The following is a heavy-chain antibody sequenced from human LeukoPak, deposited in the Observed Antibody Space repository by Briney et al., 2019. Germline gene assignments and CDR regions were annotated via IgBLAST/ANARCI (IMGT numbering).Heavy chain of an antibody. J-gene: IGHJ1*01. CDR1: GLTFSDYY. D-gene: IGHD6-19*01. Sequence: PGGSLRLSCAASGLTFSDYYMSWLRQAPGKGLEWVSYISSSGSAIYYADSVKGRFTISRDNAKNSLYLQMNSLRAKDTAVYYCAVPVAARSEYFQHWGQGTLVTVSS. CDR2: ISSSGSAI. CDR3: AVPVAARSEYFQH. V-gene: IGHV3-11*01.